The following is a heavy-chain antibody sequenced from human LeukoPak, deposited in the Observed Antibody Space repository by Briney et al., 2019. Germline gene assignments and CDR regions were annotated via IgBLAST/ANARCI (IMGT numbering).Heavy chain of an antibody. J-gene: IGHJ4*02. CDR1: GFTFSSYA. V-gene: IGHV3-23*01. D-gene: IGHD3-3*01. Sequence: GGSLRLSCAASGFTFSSYAMSWVRQAPGKGLEWVSAISGSGGSTYYADSVKGRFTISGDNSKNTLYLQMNSLRAEDTAVYYCAKSNYDFWSGYLTFDYWGQGTLVTVSS. CDR3: AKSNYDFWSGYLTFDY. CDR2: ISGSGGST.